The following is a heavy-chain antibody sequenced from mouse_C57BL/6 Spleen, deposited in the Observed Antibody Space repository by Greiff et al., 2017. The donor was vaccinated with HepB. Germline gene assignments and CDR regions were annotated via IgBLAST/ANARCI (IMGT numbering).Heavy chain of an antibody. J-gene: IGHJ1*03. V-gene: IGHV5-9-1*02. D-gene: IGHD2-1*01. CDR2: ISSGGDYI. Sequence: EVKLVESGEGLVKPGGSLKLSCAASGFTFSSYAMSWVRQTPEKRLEWVAYISSGGDYIYYADTVKGRFTISRDNARNTLYLQMSSLKSEDTAMYYCTSVGGNYWYFDVWGTGTTVTVSS. CDR1: GFTFSSYA. CDR3: TSVGGNYWYFDV.